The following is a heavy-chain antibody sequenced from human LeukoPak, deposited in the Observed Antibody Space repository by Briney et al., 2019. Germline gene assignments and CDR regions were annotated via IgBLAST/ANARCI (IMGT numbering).Heavy chain of an antibody. Sequence: ASVKVSRKASGYTFTSYGISWVRQAPGQGLEWMGWISAYNGNTNYAQKLQGRVTMTADTSTSTAYMELRSLRSDDTAVYYCARGLTIFGVVNGAFDIWGQGTMVTVSS. J-gene: IGHJ3*02. CDR1: GYTFTSYG. D-gene: IGHD3-3*01. CDR3: ARGLTIFGVVNGAFDI. CDR2: ISAYNGNT. V-gene: IGHV1-18*01.